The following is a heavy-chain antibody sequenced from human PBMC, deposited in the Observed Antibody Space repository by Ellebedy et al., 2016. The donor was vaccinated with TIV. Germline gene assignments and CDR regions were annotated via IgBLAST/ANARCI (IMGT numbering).Heavy chain of an antibody. CDR1: EYSFTTYW. CDR2: IHPGDSDT. D-gene: IGHD2-8*02. CDR3: ARRHYYCSGNGCYHDYYMDV. V-gene: IGHV5-51*01. Sequence: GESLKISCRGSEYSFTTYWIGWVRQMPGKGLEWMGFIHPGDSDTAYSPSFQGQVTFSADNSISTAYLQWSSLKASDTATYYCARRHYYCSGNGCYHDYYMDVWGQGTTVTVSS. J-gene: IGHJ6*03.